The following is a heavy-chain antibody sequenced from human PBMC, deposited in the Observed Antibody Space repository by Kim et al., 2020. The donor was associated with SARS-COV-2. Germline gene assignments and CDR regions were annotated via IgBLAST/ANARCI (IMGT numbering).Heavy chain of an antibody. D-gene: IGHD3-22*01. Sequence: DSVKCRFTISRDNAKDTLYLQRNSLRAEDTAVYYCARDLTYDSSGYYYDYWGQGTLVTVSS. V-gene: IGHV3-74*01. J-gene: IGHJ4*02. CDR3: ARDLTYDSSGYYYDY.